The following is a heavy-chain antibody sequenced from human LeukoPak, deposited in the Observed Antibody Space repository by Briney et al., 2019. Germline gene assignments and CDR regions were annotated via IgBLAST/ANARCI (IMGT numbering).Heavy chain of an antibody. CDR1: GGSISSYY. CDR3: AREVGPLIGGFDY. Sequence: SETLSLTCTVSGGSISSYYWSWIRQPPGKGLEWIGYIYYSGSTNYNPSLKSRVTISVDTSKNQFSLKLSSMTAADTAVYYCAREVGPLIGGFDYWGQGTLVTVSS. D-gene: IGHD3-3*01. J-gene: IGHJ4*02. V-gene: IGHV4-59*01. CDR2: IYYSGST.